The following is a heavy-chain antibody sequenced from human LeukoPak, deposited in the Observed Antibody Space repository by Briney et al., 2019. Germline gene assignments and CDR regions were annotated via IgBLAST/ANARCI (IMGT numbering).Heavy chain of an antibody. D-gene: IGHD3-3*01. CDR1: GFTFSTSR. CDR3: ARDGGEYDFWSGYPDY. V-gene: IGHV3-21*01. Sequence: GVSLRLSCAASGFTFSTSRMNWVRQAPGKGLEWVSSISGSSSYIYYADSLKGRFTISRDNAKNSLYLQMNSLRAEDTAVYYCARDGGEYDFWSGYPDYWGQGTLVTVSS. CDR2: ISGSSSYI. J-gene: IGHJ4*02.